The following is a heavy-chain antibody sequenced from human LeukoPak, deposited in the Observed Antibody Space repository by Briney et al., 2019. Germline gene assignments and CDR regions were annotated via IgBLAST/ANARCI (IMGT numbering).Heavy chain of an antibody. Sequence: VASVKVSCKASGYTFTSYYMHWVRQAPGQGLEWMGIINPSGGSTSYAQKFQGRVTMTRDTSTSTVYMELSSLRSEDTAVYYCAKVNYYDSSGYYLRAEYFQHWGQGTLVTVSS. CDR3: AKVNYYDSSGYYLRAEYFQH. CDR1: GYTFTSYY. V-gene: IGHV1-46*01. J-gene: IGHJ1*01. D-gene: IGHD3-22*01. CDR2: INPSGGST.